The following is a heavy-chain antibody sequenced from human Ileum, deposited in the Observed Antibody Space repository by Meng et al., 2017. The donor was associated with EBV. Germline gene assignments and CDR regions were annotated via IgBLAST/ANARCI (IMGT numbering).Heavy chain of an antibody. CDR1: RFTFNNAW. CDR2: IKDKSGGGTT. V-gene: IGHV3-15*01. D-gene: IGHD2-2*01. J-gene: IGHJ5*02. CDR3: VSSWVEP. Sequence: GGRLVKPGESLRLSCAGSRFTFNNAWVSWVRQAPGKGLEWIARIKDKSGGGTTDYAAPVKGRFSISRDESKNMVYLQMSSLKIEDTAVYYCVSSWVEPWGQGTLVTVSS.